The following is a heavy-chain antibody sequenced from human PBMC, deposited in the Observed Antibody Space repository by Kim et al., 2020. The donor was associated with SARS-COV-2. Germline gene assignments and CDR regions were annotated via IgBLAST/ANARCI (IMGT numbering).Heavy chain of an antibody. V-gene: IGHV1-3*01. CDR3: ATQGSYYGSGDFYYYGMDV. CDR2: INVGNGYI. J-gene: IGHJ6*02. D-gene: IGHD3-10*01. CDR1: GYTFSNYA. Sequence: ASVKVSCKASGYTFSNYAMHWVRQAPGQSLEWMGWINVGNGYIKYSQKFQGRVTISRDTSASTAYMELSRLRSEDTAVYYCATQGSYYGSGDFYYYGMDVWGQGTTVTVSS.